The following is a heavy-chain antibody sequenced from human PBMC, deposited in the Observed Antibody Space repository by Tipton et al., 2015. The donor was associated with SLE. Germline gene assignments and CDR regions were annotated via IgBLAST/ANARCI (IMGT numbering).Heavy chain of an antibody. V-gene: IGHV4-39*01. CDR1: GGSTSSSGFF. J-gene: IGHJ4*02. D-gene: IGHD6-19*01. CDR2: VFYGGGT. CDR3: ARPQAPTGWSRYFFDL. Sequence: TLSLTCSVSGGSTSSSGFFWGWIRQPPGKGLEWIGTVFYGGGTYYNPSLKSRVSISVDSSKNQFSLNLTSVTAADTAVYYCARPQAPTGWSRYFFDLWGQGTLVTVSS.